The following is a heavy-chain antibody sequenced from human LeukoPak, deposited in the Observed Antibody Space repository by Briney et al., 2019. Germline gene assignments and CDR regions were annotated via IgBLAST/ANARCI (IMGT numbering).Heavy chain of an antibody. V-gene: IGHV1-69*13. CDR1: GGTFSSHA. CDR3: ARDTAMVMKSTNYFDY. J-gene: IGHJ4*02. D-gene: IGHD5-18*01. Sequence: SVKVSCKASGGTFSSHAISWVRQAPGQGLEWMGGIIPIFGTANYAQKFQGRVTITADESTSTACMELSSLRSEDTAVYYCARDTAMVMKSTNYFDYWGQGTLVTVSS. CDR2: IIPIFGTA.